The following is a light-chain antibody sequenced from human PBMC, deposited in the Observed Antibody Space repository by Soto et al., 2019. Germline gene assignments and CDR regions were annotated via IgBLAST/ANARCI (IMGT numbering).Light chain of an antibody. J-gene: IGLJ2*01. V-gene: IGLV1-51*01. Sequence: QSVLTQPPSVSAAPGQKVTISCSGGSSNIGNNYVSWYQHLPGTAPKLLIYDNNERPSGIPDRVSGSKSGTSATLGITGLQTGDEADYYCGTWDTSLSAVVFGGGTKVTVL. CDR1: SSNIGNNY. CDR2: DNN. CDR3: GTWDTSLSAVV.